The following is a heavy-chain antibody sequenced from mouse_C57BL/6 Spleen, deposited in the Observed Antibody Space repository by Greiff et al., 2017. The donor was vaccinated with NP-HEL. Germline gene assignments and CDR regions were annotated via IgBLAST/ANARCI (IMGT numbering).Heavy chain of an antibody. V-gene: IGHV1-42*01. J-gene: IGHJ2*01. D-gene: IGHD1-1*01. CDR1: GYSFTGYY. Sequence: EVQLQQSGPELVKPGASVKISCKASGYSFTGYYMNWVKQSPEKSLEWIGEINPSTGGTTYNQKFKAKATLTVDKSSSTAYMQLKSLTSEDSAVYYCARSLYYGSRDYWGQGTTLTVSS. CDR2: INPSTGGT. CDR3: ARSLYYGSRDY.